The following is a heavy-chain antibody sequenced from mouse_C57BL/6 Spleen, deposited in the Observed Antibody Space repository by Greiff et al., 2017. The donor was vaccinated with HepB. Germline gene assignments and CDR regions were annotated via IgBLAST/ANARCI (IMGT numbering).Heavy chain of an antibody. D-gene: IGHD1-1*01. CDR1: GFTFSSYA. CDR2: ISDGGSYT. CDR3: AREPLYYYGSSPFDY. Sequence: EVKVVESGGGLVKPGGSLKLSCAASGFTFSSYAMSWVRQTPEKRLEWVATISDGGSYTYYPDNVKGRFTISRDNAKNNLYLQMSHLKSEDTAMYYCAREPLYYYGSSPFDYWGQGTTLTVSS. V-gene: IGHV5-4*01. J-gene: IGHJ2*01.